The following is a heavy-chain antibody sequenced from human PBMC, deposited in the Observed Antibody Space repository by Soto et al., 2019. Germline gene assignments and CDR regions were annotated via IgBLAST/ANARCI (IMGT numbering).Heavy chain of an antibody. CDR3: ARSSRYQYGSSEGRFDY. Sequence: QVQLQESGPGLVKPSGTLSLTCAVSGVSISSNNWWSWVRQPPGKGLEWIGEMYHTGSTNYNPSLKSQVTISVDKSKNHSSLELNSVTAADTAVYSCARSSRYQYGSSEGRFDYWGQGTLVTVSS. V-gene: IGHV4-4*02. CDR1: GVSISSNNW. J-gene: IGHJ4*02. CDR2: MYHTGST. D-gene: IGHD3-22*01.